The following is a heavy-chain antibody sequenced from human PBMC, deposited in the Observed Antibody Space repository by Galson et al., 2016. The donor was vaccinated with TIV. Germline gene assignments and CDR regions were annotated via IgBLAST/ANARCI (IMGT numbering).Heavy chain of an antibody. CDR2: IYPGNSDT. V-gene: IGHV5-51*03. J-gene: IGHJ4*02. CDR1: GYSFATYW. CDR3: ATSVLPPAVMPATRRHS. D-gene: IGHD2-2*01. Sequence: QSGAEVKKPGESLKISCQGSGYSFATYWIAWVRQMPGKGLDWMGIIYPGNSDTRYSPYFQGQVTSSADRSTNTAYLQWSSVKASDTAIYYCATSVLPPAVMPATRRHSWGQGCLGTGSS.